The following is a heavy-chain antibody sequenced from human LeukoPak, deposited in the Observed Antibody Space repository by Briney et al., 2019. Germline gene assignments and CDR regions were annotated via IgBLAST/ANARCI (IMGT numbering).Heavy chain of an antibody. V-gene: IGHV4-34*01. CDR2: INHSGST. CDR3: AATEDSSSWYWYFDL. J-gene: IGHJ2*01. Sequence: PSETLSLTCAVYGGSFSGYYWSWIRQPPGKGLEWIGEINHSGSTNYNPSLKSRVTISVDTSKNQFSLKLSSVTAADTAVYYCAATEDSSSWYWYFDLWGRGTLVTVSS. D-gene: IGHD6-13*01. CDR1: GGSFSGYY.